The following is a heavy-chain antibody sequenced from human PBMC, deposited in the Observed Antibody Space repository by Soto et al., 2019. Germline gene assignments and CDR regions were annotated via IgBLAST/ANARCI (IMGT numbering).Heavy chain of an antibody. Sequence: QVQLVESGGGVVQPGRSLRLSCAASGLTFNFFAMHWVRQAPGKGLEWVAAVSKDGSNTYYADSVKGRFTISRDNPKNTLYLQMNSLRVEDTAVYYCARDIWWEPGVDAFHIWGQGTMVTVSP. CDR3: ARDIWWEPGVDAFHI. CDR2: VSKDGSNT. J-gene: IGHJ3*02. D-gene: IGHD1-26*01. CDR1: GLTFNFFA. V-gene: IGHV3-30-3*01.